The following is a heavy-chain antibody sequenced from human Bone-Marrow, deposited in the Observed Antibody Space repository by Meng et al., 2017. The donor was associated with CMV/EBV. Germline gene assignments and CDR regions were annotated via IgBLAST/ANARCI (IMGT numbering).Heavy chain of an antibody. Sequence: GESLKISCAASGFTVSSNYMSWVRQAPGKGLEWVSVIYSGGSTYYADSVKGRFTISRDNSKNTLYLQMNSLRAEDTAVYYCARDFYQYDSSGYYDDTFDIWGQGTRVTVSS. CDR2: IYSGGST. D-gene: IGHD3-22*01. CDR3: ARDFYQYDSSGYYDDTFDI. J-gene: IGHJ3*02. V-gene: IGHV3-53*01. CDR1: GFTVSSNY.